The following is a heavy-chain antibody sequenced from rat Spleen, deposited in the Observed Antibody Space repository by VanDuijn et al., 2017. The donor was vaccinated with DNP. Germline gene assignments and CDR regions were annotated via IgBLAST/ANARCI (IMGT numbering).Heavy chain of an antibody. Sequence: EVQLVESGGGLVQPGRSMKLSCVASGFTFSNYNMAWVRQAPKKGLEWVATLGYAGSNTYYRDSVKGRFTISRDHARNTLFLQVDSLRSEDTATYYCARHAYPGHSYFDYWGQGVMVTVSS. CDR2: LGYAGSNT. CDR3: ARHAYPGHSYFDY. J-gene: IGHJ2*01. V-gene: IGHV5-7*01. CDR1: GFTFSNYN. D-gene: IGHD1-4*01.